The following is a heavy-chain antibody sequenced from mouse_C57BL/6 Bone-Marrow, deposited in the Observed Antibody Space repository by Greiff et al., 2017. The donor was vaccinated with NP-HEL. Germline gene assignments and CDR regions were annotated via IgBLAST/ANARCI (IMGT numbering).Heavy chain of an antibody. CDR1: GFTFSSYG. Sequence: EVMLVESGGDLVKPGGSLKLSCAASGFTFSSYGMSWVRQTPDKRLEWVATISSGGSYTYYPDSVKGRFTISRDNAKNTLYLQMSSLKSEDTAMYYCARVYYDYDGDYWGQGTTLTVSS. CDR2: ISSGGSYT. J-gene: IGHJ2*01. D-gene: IGHD2-4*01. V-gene: IGHV5-6*01. CDR3: ARVYYDYDGDY.